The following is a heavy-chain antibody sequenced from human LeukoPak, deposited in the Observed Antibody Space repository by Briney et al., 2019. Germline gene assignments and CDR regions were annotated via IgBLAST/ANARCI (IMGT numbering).Heavy chain of an antibody. Sequence: GGSLRLSCAASGFTFSYYNMNWVRQAPGKGLEWVSFISESSGTAYYADSVKGRFTISRDNAKNSLFLQMNSLTVEDTAVYYCARDLYGEQLADRGFDPWGQGTLVTVSS. V-gene: IGHV3-48*01. D-gene: IGHD6-6*01. J-gene: IGHJ5*02. CDR2: ISESSGTA. CDR3: ARDLYGEQLADRGFDP. CDR1: GFTFSYYN.